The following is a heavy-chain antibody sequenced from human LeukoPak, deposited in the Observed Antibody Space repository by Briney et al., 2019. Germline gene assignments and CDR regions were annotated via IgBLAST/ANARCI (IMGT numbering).Heavy chain of an antibody. Sequence: GGSLRLSCAASGFTVSSNYMSWVRQAPGKGLGWVSVVYSGGSTYYADSVKGRFTISRDNSKNTLYLQMNSLRAEDTAVYYCARAVSGSSPSDYWGQGTLVTVSS. J-gene: IGHJ4*02. V-gene: IGHV3-53*01. CDR3: ARAVSGSSPSDY. CDR1: GFTVSSNY. CDR2: VYSGGST. D-gene: IGHD3-16*01.